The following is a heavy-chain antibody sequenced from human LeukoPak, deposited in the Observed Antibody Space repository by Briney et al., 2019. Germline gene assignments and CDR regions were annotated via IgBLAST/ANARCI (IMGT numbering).Heavy chain of an antibody. V-gene: IGHV3-74*01. J-gene: IGHJ5*02. CDR1: GFTFSSYW. CDR2: ISPDGSTT. CDR3: VKASSSSPQYNWFDA. Sequence: GGSLRLSCAASGFTFSSYWMHWVRQAPGKGLVWVSRISPDGSTTGHADSVKGRFTTSRDNAKNTLFLQMNSLRAEDTALYYCVKASSSSPQYNWFDAWGQGTLVTVSS. D-gene: IGHD6-6*01.